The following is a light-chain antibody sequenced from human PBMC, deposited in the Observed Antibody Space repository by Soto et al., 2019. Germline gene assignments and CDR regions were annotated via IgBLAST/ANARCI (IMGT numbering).Light chain of an antibody. CDR1: QSVSTW. J-gene: IGKJ1*01. CDR2: EAS. CDR3: QQYNDHPWT. Sequence: DIQMTQSPSTLSASVGDRVRITCRPSQSVSTWLAWYQQIPGEAPNLLIYEASRLQIGVPSSFSGSASGREFTLTITNLQPDDVATYYCQQYNDHPWTFGQGTKVDIK. V-gene: IGKV1-5*01.